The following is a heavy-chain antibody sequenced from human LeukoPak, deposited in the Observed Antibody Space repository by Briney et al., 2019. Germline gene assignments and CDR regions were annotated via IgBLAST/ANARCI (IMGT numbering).Heavy chain of an antibody. CDR3: ARAARDGYDPGDAFDI. J-gene: IGHJ3*02. Sequence: ASVKVSCKASGYTFTTYAINWVRQAPGQGLEWMGWINTNTGNPTYAQGFTGPIVFSLDTPVSTAYLQISSLTAEDTAVYYCARAARDGYDPGDAFDIWGQGTLVTVSS. CDR1: GYTFTTYA. D-gene: IGHD5-24*01. V-gene: IGHV7-4-1*02. CDR2: INTNTGNP.